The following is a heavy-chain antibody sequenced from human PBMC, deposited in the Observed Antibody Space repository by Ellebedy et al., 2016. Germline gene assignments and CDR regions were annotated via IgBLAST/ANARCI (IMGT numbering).Heavy chain of an antibody. D-gene: IGHD3-3*01. CDR2: ISAYNGNT. CDR1: GYTFTSYG. CDR3: ARDESRPIFGVAIDY. V-gene: IGHV1-18*01. J-gene: IGHJ4*02. Sequence: ASVKVSCKASGYTFTSYGITWVRQAPGQGLEWMGWISAYNGNTKYAQEFQGRVTMTTDTTTNTAYMELRSLRSDDTAVYYCARDESRPIFGVAIDYWGQGTLVTVSS.